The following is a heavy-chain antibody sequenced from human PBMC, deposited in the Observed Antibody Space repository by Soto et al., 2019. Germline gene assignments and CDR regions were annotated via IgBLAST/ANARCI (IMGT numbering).Heavy chain of an antibody. Sequence: PSETLSLTCSVSGFPISRYYWSWIRQTPGKGLEWIGYAYYSGSTGYNPSLESRVTLAVDTSKSQVSLELKSVTAADTAVYYCARDRSTYGGGGTGEVKENWFDPWGQGTLVTVSS. V-gene: IGHV4-59*01. J-gene: IGHJ5*02. CDR3: ARDRSTYGGGGTGEVKENWFDP. CDR2: AYYSGST. CDR1: GFPISRYY. D-gene: IGHD2-8*01.